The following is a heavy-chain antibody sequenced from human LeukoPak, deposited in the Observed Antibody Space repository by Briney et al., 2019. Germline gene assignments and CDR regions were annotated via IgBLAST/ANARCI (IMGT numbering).Heavy chain of an antibody. D-gene: IGHD6-19*01. J-gene: IGHJ5*02. CDR1: GGSLSSYY. CDR3: ARGPRGWYDGNWFDP. CDR2: IYYTGST. V-gene: IGHV4-59*01. Sequence: PSETLSLTCTVSGGSLSSYYWSWIRQPPGKGLEWIGNIYYTGSTNYNPSLKSRVTISVDTSKNQFSLKLSSVTAADTAVYYCARGPRGWYDGNWFDPWGQGTLVTVSS.